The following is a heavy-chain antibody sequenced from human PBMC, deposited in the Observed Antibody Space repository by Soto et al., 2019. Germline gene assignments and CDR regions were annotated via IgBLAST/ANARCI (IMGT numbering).Heavy chain of an antibody. J-gene: IGHJ4*02. CDR3: AREGYCTNGVCSRALSY. CDR2: IYYSGST. Sequence: SETLSLTCTVSGGSISSGGYYWSWIRQHPGKGLEWIGYIYYSGSTYYNPSLKSRVTISVDTSKNQFSLKLSSVTAADTAVYYCAREGYCTNGVCSRALSYWGQGTLVTVSS. CDR1: GGSISSGGYY. D-gene: IGHD2-8*01. V-gene: IGHV4-31*02.